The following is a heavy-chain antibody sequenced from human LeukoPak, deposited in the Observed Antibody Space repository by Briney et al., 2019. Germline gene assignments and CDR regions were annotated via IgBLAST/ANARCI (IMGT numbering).Heavy chain of an antibody. D-gene: IGHD2-21*01. CDR2: ISGSGGST. CDR3: ARRGDLGNDYFDY. V-gene: IGHV3-23*01. J-gene: IGHJ4*02. CDR1: GFTFSSYG. Sequence: GGSLRLSCAASGFTFSSYGMSWVRQAPGKGLEWVSAISGSGGSTYYADSVKGRFSISRDNSKNTLYLQMNSLRAEDTAVYYCARRGDLGNDYFDYWGQGTLVTVSS.